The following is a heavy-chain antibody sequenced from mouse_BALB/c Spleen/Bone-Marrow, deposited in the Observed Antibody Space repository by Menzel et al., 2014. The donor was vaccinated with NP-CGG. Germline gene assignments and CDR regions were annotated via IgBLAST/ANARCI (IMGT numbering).Heavy chain of an antibody. V-gene: IGHV3-5*02. J-gene: IGHJ2*01. CDR2: IYYSGTI. CDR1: GISITTGNYR. Sequence: EVKLMESGPGLVKPSQTVSLPCTVTGISITTGNYRWSWIRQFPGNKLEWIGXIYYSGTITYNPSLTSRTTITRDTSKNQFFLEMNSLTAEDTATYYCARELYYFDYWGQGTTLTVSS. CDR3: ARELYYFDY.